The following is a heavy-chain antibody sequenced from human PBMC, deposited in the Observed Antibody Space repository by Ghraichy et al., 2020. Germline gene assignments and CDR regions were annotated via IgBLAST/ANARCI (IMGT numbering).Heavy chain of an antibody. CDR1: GFIFSGYW. CDR3: ARDLGGGWYFDY. CDR2: IKKDGSEK. J-gene: IGHJ4*02. V-gene: IGHV3-7*01. Sequence: GESLNISCAASGFIFSGYWMSWVRQAPGKGPEWVANIKKDGSEKYYVDSVKGRFTISRDNAKKSLYLQMNSLRAEDTAVYYCARDLGGGWYFDYWGQGALVTVSS. D-gene: IGHD6-19*01.